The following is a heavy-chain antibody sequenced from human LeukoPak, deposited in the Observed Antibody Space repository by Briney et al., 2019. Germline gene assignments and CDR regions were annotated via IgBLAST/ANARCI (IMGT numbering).Heavy chain of an antibody. V-gene: IGHV3-15*01. Sequence: PGGSLRLSCAASGFTFSNAWMSWVRQAPGKGLEWVGRIKSKTDGGTTDYAAPVKGRFTISRDDSKNTLYLQMNSLRAEDTAVYYCAKGYSNGYGAWGQGTLVTVSS. CDR3: AKGYSNGYGA. CDR1: GFTFSNAW. CDR2: IKSKTDGGTT. D-gene: IGHD6-19*01. J-gene: IGHJ5*02.